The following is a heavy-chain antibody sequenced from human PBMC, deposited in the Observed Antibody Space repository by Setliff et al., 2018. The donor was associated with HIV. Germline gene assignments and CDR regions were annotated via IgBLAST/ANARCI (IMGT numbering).Heavy chain of an antibody. CDR2: IYYSGST. Sequence: SETLSLTCTVSGGSISSHYWSWIRQPLGKGLEWIGFIYYSGSTNYNPSLKSRVTISVDTSKNQFSLKLSSVTAADTAAYYCARGKSYNFWSGYTISRVYFDYWGQGTLVTSPQ. CDR3: ARGKSYNFWSGYTISRVYFDY. D-gene: IGHD3-3*01. CDR1: GGSISSHY. V-gene: IGHV4-59*11. J-gene: IGHJ4*02.